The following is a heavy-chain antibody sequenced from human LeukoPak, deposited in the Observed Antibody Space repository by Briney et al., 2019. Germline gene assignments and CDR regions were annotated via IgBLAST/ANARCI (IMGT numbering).Heavy chain of an antibody. CDR1: GGSISSSSYY. V-gene: IGHV4-39*07. CDR2: IYYSGST. D-gene: IGHD3-9*01. J-gene: IGHJ4*02. CDR3: ARGYFDWLLPDEYYFDY. Sequence: SETLSLTCTVSGGSISSSSYYWGWIRQPPGKGLEWIVSIYYSGSTYYNPSLKRRVTISVDTSKNQFSLKLSSVTAADTAVYYCARGYFDWLLPDEYYFDYWGQGTLVTVSS.